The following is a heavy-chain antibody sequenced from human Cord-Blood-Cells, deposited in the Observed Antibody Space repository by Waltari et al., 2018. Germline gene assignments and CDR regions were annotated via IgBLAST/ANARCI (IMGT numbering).Heavy chain of an antibody. D-gene: IGHD3-10*01. V-gene: IGHV1-69*01. J-gene: IGHJ3*02. CDR3: ARDGPGEMKSNAFDI. CDR2: IIPIFGTA. CDR1: GGTFSSFA. Sequence: VQLVQSVTEVKKTGSSVKVSGSASGGTFSSFAIRWVREASGQGLEWMGGIIPIFGTANYAQKFQGRVTITSDESTSTAYMELSSLRSEDTAVYYCARDGPGEMKSNAFDIWGQGTMVTVSS.